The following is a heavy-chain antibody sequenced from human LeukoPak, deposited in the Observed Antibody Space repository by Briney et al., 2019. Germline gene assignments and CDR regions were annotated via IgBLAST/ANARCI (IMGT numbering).Heavy chain of an antibody. J-gene: IGHJ3*02. D-gene: IGHD1-14*01. Sequence: PGGSLRLSCEASGFTFTSYWMSWVRQAPGEGPEWVAHIKENGNEQYYADSVKGRFTISRDNVKQSLGLQMNSLRVEDTAVYYCARGPGDFDASDIWGQGTMVTVSS. V-gene: IGHV3-7*01. CDR1: GFTFTSYW. CDR2: IKENGNEQ. CDR3: ARGPGDFDASDI.